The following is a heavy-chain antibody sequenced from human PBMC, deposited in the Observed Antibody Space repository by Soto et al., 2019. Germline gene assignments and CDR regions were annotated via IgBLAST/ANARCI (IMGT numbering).Heavy chain of an antibody. Sequence: SVKVSCKASGGTFSSYAISWVRQAPGQGLEWMGGIIPIFGTANYAQKFQGRVTITADESTSTAYMELSSLRSEDTAVYYCAREGAYCGGDCYRYYYYGMDVWGQGTTVTVSS. CDR3: AREGAYCGGDCYRYYYYGMDV. V-gene: IGHV1-69*13. CDR1: GGTFSSYA. CDR2: IIPIFGTA. D-gene: IGHD2-21*02. J-gene: IGHJ6*02.